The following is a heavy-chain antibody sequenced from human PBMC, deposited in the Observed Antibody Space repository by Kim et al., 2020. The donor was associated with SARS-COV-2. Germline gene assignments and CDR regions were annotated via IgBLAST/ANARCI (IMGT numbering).Heavy chain of an antibody. J-gene: IGHJ2*01. V-gene: IGHV4-31*03. CDR2: IYYSGST. D-gene: IGHD2-15*01. CDR3: ARTNRFLVAATPGTMGYFDL. CDR1: GGSISSGGYY. Sequence: SETLSLTCTVSGGSISSGGYYWSWIRQHPGKGLEWIGYIYYSGSTYYNPSLKSRVTISVDTSKNQFSLKLSSVTAADTAVYYCARTNRFLVAATPGTMGYFDLWGRGTLVTVSS.